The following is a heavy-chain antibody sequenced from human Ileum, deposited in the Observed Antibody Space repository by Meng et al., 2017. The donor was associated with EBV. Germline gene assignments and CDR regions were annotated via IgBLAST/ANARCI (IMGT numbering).Heavy chain of an antibody. J-gene: IGHJ4*02. CDR3: ARGRRFGSGRYALDY. CDR1: GACIGSSYR. V-gene: IGHV4-4*02. D-gene: IGHD3-10*01. CDR2: IYHSGST. Sequence: VQVRASGPVPVKPSGSLLLICALSGACIGSSYRWTWVRQPPEKGLEWIGEIYHSGSTNYNPSLKSRLTLSVDKSKSQFSLELISVTAADTAVYYCARGRRFGSGRYALDYWGQGTLVTGSS.